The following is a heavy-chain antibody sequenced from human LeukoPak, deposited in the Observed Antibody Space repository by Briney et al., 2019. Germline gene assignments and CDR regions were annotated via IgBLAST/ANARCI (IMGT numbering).Heavy chain of an antibody. CDR3: AKAPSPYDSSGLTDY. V-gene: IGHV3-21*04. CDR1: GFTFSSYT. J-gene: IGHJ4*02. CDR2: INRSSNYR. Sequence: PGGSLRLSCAASGFTFSSYTMNWVRQAPGKGLEWVSSINRSSNYRYYSDSMKGRFTISRDNAKKSLYLQMNSLRAEDKAVYYCAKAPSPYDSSGLTDYWGQGTLVTVSS. D-gene: IGHD3-22*01.